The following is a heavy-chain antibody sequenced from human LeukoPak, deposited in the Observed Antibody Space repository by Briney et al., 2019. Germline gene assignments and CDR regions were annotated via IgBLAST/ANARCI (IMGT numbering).Heavy chain of an antibody. CDR1: GFTFSTYW. CDR3: ARVRGSYYCDY. CDR2: IKQDGSEK. J-gene: IGHJ4*02. V-gene: IGHV3-7*01. Sequence: GGSLRLSCAASGFTFSTYWMTWVRQAPGKGLEWVANIKQDGSEKKYVDSVKGRFTISRDNAKNSLYLQMNSLRAEDTAVYYCARVRGSYYCDYWGQGTLVTVSS. D-gene: IGHD1-26*01.